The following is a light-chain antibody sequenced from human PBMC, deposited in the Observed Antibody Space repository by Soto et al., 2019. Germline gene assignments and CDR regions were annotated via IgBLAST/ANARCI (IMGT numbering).Light chain of an antibody. J-gene: IGLJ1*01. Sequence: QSALTQPASVSGAPGQSITISCTGTSSDVGSYNPVSWYQQHPGKAPKLMIYEGSKRPSGVSNRFSGSKSGNTASLTISGLQAEDEADYYCSSYTSSSTPYASGNGTKVTVL. V-gene: IGLV2-14*02. CDR2: EGS. CDR1: SSDVGSYNP. CDR3: SSYTSSSTPYA.